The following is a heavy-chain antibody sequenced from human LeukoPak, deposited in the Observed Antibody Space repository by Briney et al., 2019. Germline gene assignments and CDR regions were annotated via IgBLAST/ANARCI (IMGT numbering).Heavy chain of an antibody. D-gene: IGHD6-13*01. CDR3: ARHSGRGFIAAADAFDI. J-gene: IGHJ3*02. CDR1: GGSISSSSYY. CDR2: IYYSGST. Sequence: SETLSLTCTVSGGSISSSSYYWGWIRQPPGKGLEWIGSIYYSGSTYYNPSLKSRVTISVDTSKNQFSLKLSSVTAADTAVYYCARHSGRGFIAAADAFDIWGQGTMVTVSS. V-gene: IGHV4-39*01.